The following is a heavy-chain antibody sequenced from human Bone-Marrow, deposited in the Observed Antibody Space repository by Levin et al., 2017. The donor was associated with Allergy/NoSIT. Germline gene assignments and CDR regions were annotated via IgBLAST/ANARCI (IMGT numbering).Heavy chain of an antibody. CDR1: GFTFSDNA. CDR2: ISGSGDLE. CDR3: AKGSHLYYFEY. D-gene: IGHD3-16*01. Sequence: GESLKISCAASGFTFSDNAMTWVRQTPGKGLEWVSTISGSGDLEYYADSVRGRSTISRDNSKNTLYLRMNSLRAEDTAVYYCAKGSHLYYFEYWGQGTLVTVSS. V-gene: IGHV3-23*01. J-gene: IGHJ4*02.